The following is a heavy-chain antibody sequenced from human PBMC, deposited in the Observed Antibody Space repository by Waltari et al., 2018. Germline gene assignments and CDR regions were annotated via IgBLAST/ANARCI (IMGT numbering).Heavy chain of an antibody. V-gene: IGHV1-69*02. CDR1: GGTFTSDR. CDR3: AGGDGGYYYYKMDV. J-gene: IGHJ6*03. CDR2: IMPDISET. D-gene: IGHD3-10*01. Sequence: QVQLVQSGAEATKPGSSVRVSCRASGGTFTSDRFNWVRQDPGKGLEWMGRIMPDISETKYAVKFQGRITITADKSTGTVYMELSSLRSDDTAVYYCAGGDGGYYYYKMDVWGQGTTVTVSS.